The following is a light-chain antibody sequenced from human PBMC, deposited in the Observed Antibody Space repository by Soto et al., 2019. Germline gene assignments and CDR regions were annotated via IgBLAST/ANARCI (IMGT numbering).Light chain of an antibody. Sequence: QSALTQPASVSGSPGQSITISCTGTSSDVGAYNSVSWYQQHPGKAPKVMIYEVSNRPSGVSNRFSGSKSGNTASLTISGLQAEDEADYYCSSYTGTLSVIFGGGPSSPS. J-gene: IGLJ2*01. CDR1: SSDVGAYNS. V-gene: IGLV2-14*01. CDR2: EVS. CDR3: SSYTGTLSVI.